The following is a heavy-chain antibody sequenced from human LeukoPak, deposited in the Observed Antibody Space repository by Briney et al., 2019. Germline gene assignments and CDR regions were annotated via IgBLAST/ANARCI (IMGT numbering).Heavy chain of an antibody. CDR2: ISGSGGST. D-gene: IGHD3-16*01. CDR3: AKGGYFDY. CDR1: GFTVISNY. J-gene: IGHJ4*02. V-gene: IGHV3-23*01. Sequence: GGSLRLSCAASGFTVISNYMRGLRQAPGKGLEWVSAISGSGGSTYYADSVKGRFTISRDNSKNTLYLQMNSLRAEDTAVYYCAKGGYFDYWGQGTLVTVSS.